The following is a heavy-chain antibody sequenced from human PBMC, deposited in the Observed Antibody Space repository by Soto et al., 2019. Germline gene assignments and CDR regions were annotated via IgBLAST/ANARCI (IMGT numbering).Heavy chain of an antibody. V-gene: IGHV4-59*10. CDR2: VYATGTS. CDR1: GGSMSKYY. J-gene: IGHJ5*02. Sequence: DTLSLSCSVDGGSMSKYYSCWSRETAGKGLEWMGRVYATGTSDYNPSLRSRIAMSVDISKKTFSLRLRSVTAADTGVYCCVRCGSKTLRDCFDPWGQGVSVTVS. D-gene: IGHD4-17*01. CDR3: VRCGSKTLRDCFDP.